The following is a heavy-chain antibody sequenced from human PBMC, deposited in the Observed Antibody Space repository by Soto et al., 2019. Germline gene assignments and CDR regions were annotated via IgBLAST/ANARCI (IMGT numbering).Heavy chain of an antibody. V-gene: IGHV3-21*01. Sequence: EVQLVESGGGLVKPGGSLRLSCAASGFTFSSYSMNWVRQAPGKGLEWVSSISSSSSYIYYADSVKGRFTISRDNGKNSLYLQMNRLRAEDTAVYYGARAGGAAGVFDYWGQGTLVTVSS. CDR2: ISSSSSYI. D-gene: IGHD6-13*01. J-gene: IGHJ4*02. CDR3: ARAGGAAGVFDY. CDR1: GFTFSSYS.